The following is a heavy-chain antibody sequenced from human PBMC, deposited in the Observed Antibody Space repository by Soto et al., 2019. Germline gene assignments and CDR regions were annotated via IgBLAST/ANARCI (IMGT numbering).Heavy chain of an antibody. CDR3: ASGRAAAVDY. V-gene: IGHV4-39*01. Sequence: QLQLQESGPGLVKPSETLSLTCTVSGGSISSSSYYWGWIRQPPGKGLEWIGSIYYSGSTYYNPSLNSRVTISVDTSKNQFALKLSSVTAADTAVYYCASGRAAAVDYWGQGTLVTVSS. CDR2: IYYSGST. CDR1: GGSISSSSYY. D-gene: IGHD6-25*01. J-gene: IGHJ4*02.